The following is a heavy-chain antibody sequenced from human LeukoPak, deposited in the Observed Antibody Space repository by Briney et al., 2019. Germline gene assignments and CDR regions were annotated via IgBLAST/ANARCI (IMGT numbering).Heavy chain of an antibody. Sequence: GESLKISFKGSGYRFTSYWVGWVRQMPGKGLEWRGIIYPGDSDTKYSPSFQGQVTISADKSISTAYLQWSSLKASDTAIYYCASAESYYGQNQLDYWGQGTLVTVSS. D-gene: IGHD1-26*01. CDR2: IYPGDSDT. CDR3: ASAESYYGQNQLDY. CDR1: GYRFTSYW. J-gene: IGHJ4*02. V-gene: IGHV5-51*01.